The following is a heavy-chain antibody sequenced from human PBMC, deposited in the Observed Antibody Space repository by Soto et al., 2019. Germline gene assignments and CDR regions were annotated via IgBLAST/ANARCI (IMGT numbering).Heavy chain of an antibody. D-gene: IGHD4-17*01. CDR3: ARGHEYGGTSDAFDI. CDR2: ILPIFGTA. V-gene: IGHV1-69*14. CDR1: GGTFSTSS. J-gene: IGHJ3*02. Sequence: QVQLVQSGAEVKKPGSSVKVSCKASGGTFSTSSSNWLRQAPGQRPEWMGNILPIFGTADYAQKFQDRVTITADKSTDTAYRELRSLFSEDTAVYYCARGHEYGGTSDAFDIWGQGTVVTVSS.